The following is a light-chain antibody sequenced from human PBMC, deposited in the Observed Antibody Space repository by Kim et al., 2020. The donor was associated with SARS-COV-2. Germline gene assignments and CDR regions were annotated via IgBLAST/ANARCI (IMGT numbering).Light chain of an antibody. V-gene: IGKV3-20*01. CDR2: GAS. Sequence: EIVLTQSPGTLSLSPGERATLSCRASQSVTSSYLAWYQQKPGQPPRLLIYGASNRAIGIPDRFSGSGSGTDFTLTISRLESEDLAVYYCQQYGTSLRTFGQGTKVDIK. CDR3: QQYGTSLRT. J-gene: IGKJ1*01. CDR1: QSVTSSY.